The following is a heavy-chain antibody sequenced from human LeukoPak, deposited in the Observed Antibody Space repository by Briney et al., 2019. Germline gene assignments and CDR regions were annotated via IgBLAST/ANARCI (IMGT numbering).Heavy chain of an antibody. CDR3: ARASHDYGDYSHFDY. V-gene: IGHV4-38-2*02. Sequence: SETLSLTCTVSGYSISSGYYWGWIRQPPGKGLEWIGEIYHSGSTNYNPSLKTRVTISVDKSKNQFSLKLSSVTAADTAVYYCARASHDYGDYSHFDYWGQGTLVTVSS. CDR2: IYHSGST. D-gene: IGHD4-17*01. J-gene: IGHJ4*02. CDR1: GYSISSGYY.